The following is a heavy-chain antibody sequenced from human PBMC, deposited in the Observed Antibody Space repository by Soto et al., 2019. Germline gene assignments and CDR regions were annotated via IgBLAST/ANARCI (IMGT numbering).Heavy chain of an antibody. CDR2: MNPNTGGT. CDR1: GYTFTDYY. CDR3: ARVSITYYYYGLDV. Sequence: QVQLVQSGAEVKKPGASVKVSCKASGYTFTDYYIHWVRQAPGQGLEWMGWMNPNTGGTNYAQKFQGWVTMTRDTSIITAYMELSRLTSDDTAVYFCARVSITYYYYGLDVWVQLTTVTVSS. V-gene: IGHV1-2*04. J-gene: IGHJ6*02.